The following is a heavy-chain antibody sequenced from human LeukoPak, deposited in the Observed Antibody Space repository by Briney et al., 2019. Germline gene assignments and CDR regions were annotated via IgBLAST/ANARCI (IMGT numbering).Heavy chain of an antibody. CDR1: GDSIRSSY. J-gene: IGHJ6*02. V-gene: IGHV4-59*01. D-gene: IGHD3-10*01. Sequence: SETLSLTCTVSGDSIRSSYWSWIRQPPGKGLEWIGFIYYSGSANYSPSLKSRVTISLDTSQNQISLNLTSVTAADTAVYYCARSSGSGSRNYYYYPLDVWGQGTTVSVSS. CDR3: ARSSGSGSRNYYYYPLDV. CDR2: IYYSGSA.